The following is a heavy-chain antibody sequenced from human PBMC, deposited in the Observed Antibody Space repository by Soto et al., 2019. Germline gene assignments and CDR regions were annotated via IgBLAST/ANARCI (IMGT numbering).Heavy chain of an antibody. CDR1: GYTFTSYA. J-gene: IGHJ5*02. D-gene: IGHD2-2*01. CDR3: ARGSTRLGYCSSTSCYLPGWFDP. Sequence: ASVKVSCKASGYTFTSYAMHWVRQAPGQRLEWMRWINAGNGNTKYSQKFQGRVTITRDTSASTAYMELSSLRSEDTAVYYCARGSTRLGYCSSTSCYLPGWFDPWGQGTLVTVSS. CDR2: INAGNGNT. V-gene: IGHV1-3*01.